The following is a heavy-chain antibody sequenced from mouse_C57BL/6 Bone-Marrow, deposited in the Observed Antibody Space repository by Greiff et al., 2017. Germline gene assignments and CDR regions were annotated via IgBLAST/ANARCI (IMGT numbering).Heavy chain of an antibody. CDR2: IDPENGDT. D-gene: IGHD2-5*01. CDR3: TVAYYSNSWCAY. J-gene: IGHJ3*01. Sequence: VQLKESGAELVRPGASVKLSCTASGFNIKDDYMHWVKQRPEQGLEWIGWIDPENGDTEYASKFQGKATITADTSSNTAYLQLCRLTSEDTAVYYCTVAYYSNSWCAYWGQGTLVTVSA. CDR1: GFNIKDDY. V-gene: IGHV14-4*01.